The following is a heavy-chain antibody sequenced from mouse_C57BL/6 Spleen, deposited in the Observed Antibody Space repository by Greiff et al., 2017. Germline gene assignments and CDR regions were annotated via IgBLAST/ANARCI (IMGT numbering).Heavy chain of an antibody. J-gene: IGHJ3*01. CDR3: ARDITGTY. CDR2: ISSGSSTI. Sequence: EVQRVESGGGLVKPGGSLKLSCAASGFTFSDYGMHWVRQAPEKGLEWVAYISSGSSTIYYADTVKGRFTISRDNAKNTLFLQMTSLRSEDTAMYYCARDITGTYWGQGTLVTVSA. V-gene: IGHV5-17*01. CDR1: GFTFSDYG. D-gene: IGHD1-1*01.